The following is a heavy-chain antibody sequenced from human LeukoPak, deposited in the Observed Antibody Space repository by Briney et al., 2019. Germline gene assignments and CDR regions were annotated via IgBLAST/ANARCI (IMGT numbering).Heavy chain of an antibody. CDR1: GFTFSSYA. Sequence: GGSLRLSCAASGFTFSSYAMHWVRQAPGKGLEWVAVISYDGSNKYYADSVKGRFTISRDNSKNTLYLQMNSLRAEDTAMYYCASDYSSSSKVSFDYWGQGTLVTVSS. D-gene: IGHD6-6*01. CDR3: ASDYSSSSKVSFDY. V-gene: IGHV3-30*04. CDR2: ISYDGSNK. J-gene: IGHJ4*02.